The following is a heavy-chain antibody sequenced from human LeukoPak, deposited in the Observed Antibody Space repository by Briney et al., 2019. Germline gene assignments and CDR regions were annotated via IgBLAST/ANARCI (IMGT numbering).Heavy chain of an antibody. CDR2: IYPDDSDT. D-gene: IGHD3-22*01. V-gene: IGHV5-51*01. CDR3: ARQLNYYDSRGPVDY. J-gene: IGHJ4*02. Sequence: GESLKISCKGSGYSFTNYWIGWVRQMPGKGLEWMGIIYPDDSDTRYSPSFQGQVTISADKSISTAYLQWSSLKASDTAMYYCARQLNYYDSRGPVDYWGQGTLVTVPS. CDR1: GYSFTNYW.